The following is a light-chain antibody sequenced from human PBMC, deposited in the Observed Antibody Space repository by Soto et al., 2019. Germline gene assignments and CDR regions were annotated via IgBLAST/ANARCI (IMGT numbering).Light chain of an antibody. CDR2: GAS. CDR1: QSVSSSY. J-gene: IGKJ2*01. V-gene: IGKV3-20*01. Sequence: EIVLTQSPGTLSLSPGERATLSCRASQSVSSSYLACYQQKPGPAPRLLIYGASSMATGIPDRFSGSVSGTEFSLTISGLESEDFAVYYCQQFSTLPYTFGQGTKREIK. CDR3: QQFSTLPYT.